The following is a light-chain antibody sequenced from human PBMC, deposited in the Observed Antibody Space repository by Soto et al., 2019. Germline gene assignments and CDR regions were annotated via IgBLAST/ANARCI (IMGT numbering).Light chain of an antibody. V-gene: IGLV1-47*01. CDR3: AAWDDSLSGRV. J-gene: IGLJ3*02. CDR1: SSNIGSNY. Sequence: QSVVTQPPSASATTGQRVTISCSGSSSNIGSNYVYWYQQLPGTAPRLLIYSNNQRPSGVPDRFSGSKSGTSASLAISGLRSEDEADYYCAAWDDSLSGRVFGGGTKLTVL. CDR2: SNN.